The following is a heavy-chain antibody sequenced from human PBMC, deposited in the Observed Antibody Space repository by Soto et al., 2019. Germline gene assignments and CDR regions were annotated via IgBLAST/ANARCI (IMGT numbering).Heavy chain of an antibody. CDR1: GGSLTSYP. CDR3: ARGWGLVS. Sequence: QMEQSGAEVRKPGSSVKVSCKPSGGSLTSYPMAWVRQAPGQGFEWMGGIIPIHGTTEYAQKFQGRVTITADESTNRSTLELTGLSSEDTAVYYCARGWGLVSWGQGTLVTVSS. V-gene: IGHV1-69*01. J-gene: IGHJ4*02. CDR2: IIPIHGTT. D-gene: IGHD3-16*01.